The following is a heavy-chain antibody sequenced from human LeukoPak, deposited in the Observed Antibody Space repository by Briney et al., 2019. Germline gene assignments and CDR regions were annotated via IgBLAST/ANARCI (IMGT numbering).Heavy chain of an antibody. V-gene: IGHV4-59*08. CDR3: ARRTAVAGDFDY. CDR2: IFYTGST. D-gene: IGHD6-19*01. J-gene: IGHJ4*02. Sequence: XXSIRYIFYTGSTNYNPSLKSRVTISLDTSKNQFSLRLSSVTAADTAVYYCARRTAVAGDFDYWGQGALVTVSS.